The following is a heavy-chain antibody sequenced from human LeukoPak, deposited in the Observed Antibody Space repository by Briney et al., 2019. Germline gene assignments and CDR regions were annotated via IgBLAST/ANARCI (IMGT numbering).Heavy chain of an antibody. V-gene: IGHV3-7*01. CDR1: GFTFSSFW. CDR3: TRNRGLDV. CDR2: IKPEGSEK. J-gene: IGHJ6*02. Sequence: GGSLRLSCAAPGFTFSSFWMSWVRQAPGKGLEWVANIKPEGSEKYYVDSVKGRFTISRDNAKNSLYLQMNSLRAEDTAVYYCTRNRGLDVWGQGTTVTVSS. D-gene: IGHD6-25*01.